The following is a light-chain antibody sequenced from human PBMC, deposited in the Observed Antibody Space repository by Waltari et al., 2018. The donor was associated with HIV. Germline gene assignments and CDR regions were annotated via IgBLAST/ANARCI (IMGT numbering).Light chain of an antibody. V-gene: IGKV1-39*01. Sequence: DIQITQSPSSLSASVGDRVTITCRASQSISRYLNWYQKKPWKAPKVLIYAASSLQSRVPSRFSGSGSGTDFTLTISSLQPEDSATHYWQQTYSTYTFGQGTNLEIK. CDR3: QQTYSTYT. J-gene: IGKJ2*01. CDR1: QSISRY. CDR2: AAS.